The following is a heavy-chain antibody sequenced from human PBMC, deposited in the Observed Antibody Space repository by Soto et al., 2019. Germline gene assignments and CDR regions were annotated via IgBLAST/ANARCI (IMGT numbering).Heavy chain of an antibody. CDR1: GFTFSSCS. CDR3: AKYCSSDVCFDY. V-gene: IGHV3-48*02. J-gene: IGHJ4*02. D-gene: IGHD2-8*01. Sequence: QSGGSLRLSCASSGFTFSSCSMNWVRQAPGKGLEWGSFISGSGDTKYYADSVKGRFTISRDNAKNSLYLQMSSLRDEDTAVYYCAKYCSSDVCFDYWGQGTLVTVSS. CDR2: ISGSGDTK.